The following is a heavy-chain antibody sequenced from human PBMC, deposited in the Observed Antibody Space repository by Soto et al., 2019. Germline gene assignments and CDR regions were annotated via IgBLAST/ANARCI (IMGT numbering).Heavy chain of an antibody. V-gene: IGHV3-15*01. Sequence: GGSLRLSCAASGFTFSNAWMSWVRQAPGKGLEWVGRIKSKTDGGTTDYAAPVKGRLTISRDDSKNTLYLQMNSLKTEDTAVYYCTTGGSYGYAFDIWGQGTMVTVSS. CDR2: IKSKTDGGTT. J-gene: IGHJ3*02. CDR1: GFTFSNAW. CDR3: TTGGSYGYAFDI. D-gene: IGHD3-10*01.